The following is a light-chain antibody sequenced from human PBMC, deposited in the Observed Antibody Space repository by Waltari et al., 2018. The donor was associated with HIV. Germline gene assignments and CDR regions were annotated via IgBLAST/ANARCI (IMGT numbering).Light chain of an antibody. CDR1: QSISSW. CDR3: QQYNSYPFT. CDR2: KAS. Sequence: DIQMTQSPSTLSASVGARVTITCRASQSISSWLAWYQQKPGKAPKLLIYKASSLESGVPSRFSGSGSGTEFTLTISSLQPDDFATYYCQQYNSYPFTFGPGTKVDIK. V-gene: IGKV1-5*03. J-gene: IGKJ3*01.